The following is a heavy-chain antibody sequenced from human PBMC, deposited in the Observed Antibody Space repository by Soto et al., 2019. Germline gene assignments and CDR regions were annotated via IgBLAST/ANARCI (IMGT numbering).Heavy chain of an antibody. Sequence: GESLKISCKGSGYSFTSYWISWVRQMPGKGLEWMGRIDPSDSYTNYSPSFQGHVTISADKSISTAYLLWSRLKASDTAMYYCARHGGKSYGDYYYYYGMDVWGQGTTVTVSS. CDR2: IDPSDSYT. D-gene: IGHD2-15*01. V-gene: IGHV5-10-1*01. CDR1: GYSFTSYW. CDR3: ARHGGKSYGDYYYYYGMDV. J-gene: IGHJ6*02.